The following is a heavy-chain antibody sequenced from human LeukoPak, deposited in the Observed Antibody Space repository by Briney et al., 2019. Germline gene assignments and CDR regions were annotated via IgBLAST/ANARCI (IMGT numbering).Heavy chain of an antibody. CDR3: ARTNVFTGTDY. CDR2: IYTPGST. J-gene: IGHJ4*02. CDR1: GGSISSYY. D-gene: IGHD1-1*01. Sequence: SETLSLTCTVSGGSISSYYWTWIRQPAGKGLEWIGRIYTPGSTNYNPSLKSRVTMSLDTSKNQFSLKLSSVTAADTAVYYCARTNVFTGTDYWGQGTLVTVSS. V-gene: IGHV4-4*07.